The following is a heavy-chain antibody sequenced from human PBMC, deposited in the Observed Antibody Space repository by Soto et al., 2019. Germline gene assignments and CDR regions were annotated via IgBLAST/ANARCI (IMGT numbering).Heavy chain of an antibody. CDR1: GFPFSNYW. CDR3: ASHMTATGGFDV. Sequence: PGESLSLSCAASGFPFSNYWMTWVRQAPGKGLEWVANIKEDGSEKYYVDSVKGRFTISRDNAKNSLYLQMNSLRAEDTTVYYAASHMTATGGFDVWGRGTLV. J-gene: IGHJ2*01. CDR2: IKEDGSEK. V-gene: IGHV3-7*03.